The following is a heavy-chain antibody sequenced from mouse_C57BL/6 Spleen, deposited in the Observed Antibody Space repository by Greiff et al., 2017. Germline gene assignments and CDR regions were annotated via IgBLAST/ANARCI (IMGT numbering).Heavy chain of an antibody. Sequence: QVQLQQPGAELVRPGSSVKLSCKASGYTFTSYWMHWVKQRPIQGLEWIGNIDPSDSETHYNQKFKDKATLAVDKSSSTAYMQLSSLTSEYSAVYYCARVYDYAMDDWGQGTSVTVSS. CDR1: GYTFTSYW. D-gene: IGHD1-1*01. CDR2: IDPSDSET. V-gene: IGHV1-52*01. J-gene: IGHJ4*01. CDR3: ARVYDYAMDD.